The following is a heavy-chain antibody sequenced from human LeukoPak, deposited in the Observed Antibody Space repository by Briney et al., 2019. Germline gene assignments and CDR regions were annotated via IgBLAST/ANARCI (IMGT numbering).Heavy chain of an antibody. CDR3: ARAVIAVAGSPSALFDY. CDR2: IIPIFGTA. J-gene: IGHJ4*02. Sequence: ASVTVSFKASGGTFSSYAISWVRQAPGQGLEWMGGIIPIFGTANYAQRFQGRVTITADESTSTAYMELSSLRSEDTAVYYCARAVIAVAGSPSALFDYWGQGTLVTVSS. D-gene: IGHD6-19*01. CDR1: GGTFSSYA. V-gene: IGHV1-69*01.